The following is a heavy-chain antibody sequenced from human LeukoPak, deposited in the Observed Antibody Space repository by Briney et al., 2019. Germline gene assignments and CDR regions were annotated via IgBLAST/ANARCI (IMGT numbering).Heavy chain of an antibody. J-gene: IGHJ4*02. V-gene: IGHV3-73*01. D-gene: IGHD5/OR15-5a*01. CDR3: TTSRGSTPHY. CDR2: IRSKANSYAT. CDR1: GYSFTSYW. Sequence: GESLKISCKGSGYSFTSYWIGWVRQASGKGLEWVGRIRSKANSYATAYAASVKGRFTISRDDSKNTAYLQMNSLKTEDTAVYYCTTSRGSTPHYWGQGTLVTVSS.